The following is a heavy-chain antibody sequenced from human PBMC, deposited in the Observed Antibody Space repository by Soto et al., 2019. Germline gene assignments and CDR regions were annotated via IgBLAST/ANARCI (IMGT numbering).Heavy chain of an antibody. V-gene: IGHV1-46*01. CDR1: GYTFTSYY. J-gene: IGHJ6*02. CDR2: INPSGGST. CDR3: AREPGTYGMDV. D-gene: IGHD1-7*01. Sequence: QVQLVQSGAEVKKHGASVKVSCKASGYTFTSYYMHWVRQAPGQGLEWMGIINPSGGSTSYAQKFQGRVTMTRDTSTSTVYRELSSLRSEDTAVYYCAREPGTYGMDVWGQGTTVTVSS.